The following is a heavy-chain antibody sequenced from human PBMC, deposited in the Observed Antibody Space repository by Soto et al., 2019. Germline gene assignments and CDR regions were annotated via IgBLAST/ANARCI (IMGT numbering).Heavy chain of an antibody. V-gene: IGHV3-30-3*01. J-gene: IGHJ4*02. CDR1: GFTFSSYA. D-gene: IGHD2-15*01. CDR3: PRVPPSSGRAHFDY. CDR2: ISYDGSNK. Sequence: QVQLGESGGGVVQPGRSLRLSCAASGFTFSSYAMHWVRQAPGKGLEWVAVISYDGSNKYYADYVKGRFTISRDNSKNTLYLKMNCRRPKDTAVYSCPRVPPSSGRAHFDYWGQSTLVTVSS.